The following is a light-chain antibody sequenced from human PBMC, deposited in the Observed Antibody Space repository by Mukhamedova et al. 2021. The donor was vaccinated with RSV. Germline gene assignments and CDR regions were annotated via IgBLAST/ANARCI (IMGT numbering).Light chain of an antibody. V-gene: IGLV1-51*01. CDR3: GSRDSSLSEGV. CDR1: GGNY. Sequence: GGNYVAWYQQFPDTAPKLLIYDSDKRPSGIPDRFSGSKSGTSATLAIPGLQTGDEADYYCGSRDSSLSEGVFGGGTTLTVL. CDR2: DSD. J-gene: IGLJ3*02.